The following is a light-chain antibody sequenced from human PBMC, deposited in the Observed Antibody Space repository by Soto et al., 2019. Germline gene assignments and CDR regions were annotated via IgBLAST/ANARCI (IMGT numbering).Light chain of an antibody. Sequence: EIVLTQSPATLSLSPGERATLSCRASQSVSYYLAWYQQKPGQAPRLLIYDASNRATGIPARFSGSGSGTDFTLTMSSLEAEDFAVYYCQQRSNWPPRFTYGPGTKVDIK. CDR1: QSVSYY. CDR3: QQRSNWPPRFT. J-gene: IGKJ3*01. V-gene: IGKV3-11*01. CDR2: DAS.